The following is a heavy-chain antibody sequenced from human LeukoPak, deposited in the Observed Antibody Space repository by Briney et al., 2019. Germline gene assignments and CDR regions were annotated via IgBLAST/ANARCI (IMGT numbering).Heavy chain of an antibody. Sequence: KPSERLSLTCGVYGGSYSDYYWSLIRQPPGKGLEWIGEINHSGITNYNPSLKSRVTISLDTSKNQFSLKLSSVTAADTAVYYCAREAMYSYDKPHWFDPWGQGTLVTVSS. CDR2: INHSGIT. CDR1: GGSYSDYY. J-gene: IGHJ5*02. D-gene: IGHD5-18*01. CDR3: AREAMYSYDKPHWFDP. V-gene: IGHV4-34*01.